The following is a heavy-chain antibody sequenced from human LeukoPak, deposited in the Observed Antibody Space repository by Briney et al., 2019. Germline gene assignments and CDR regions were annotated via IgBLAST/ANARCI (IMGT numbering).Heavy chain of an antibody. V-gene: IGHV1-69*04. CDR1: AATFSSYA. CDR2: ILPIVGLT. J-gene: IGHJ6*02. CDR3: ATHVFYCSSTSCFNYYYGMDV. D-gene: IGHD2-2*01. Sequence: SVKLAWKASAATFSSYAISCDRQVPGDGLEWMGRILPIVGLTNCAEKFDGRVKINEEESTGTAYMEQNSLRSEHTAVYYCATHVFYCSSTSCFNYYYGMDVWGQGTTVTVSS.